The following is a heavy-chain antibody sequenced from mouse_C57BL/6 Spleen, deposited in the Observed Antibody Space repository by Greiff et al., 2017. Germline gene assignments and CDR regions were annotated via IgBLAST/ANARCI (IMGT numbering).Heavy chain of an antibody. J-gene: IGHJ4*01. CDR2: IDPSDSYT. CDR3: ARLSNLAMDY. CDR1: GYTFTSYW. D-gene: IGHD6-2*01. Sequence: QVQLQQPGAELVMPGASVKLSCKASGYTFTSYWMHWVKQRPGQGLEWIGEIDPSDSYTNYNQKFKGKSTLTVDKSSRTAYMQLSSLTSEDSAVYYCARLSNLAMDYWGQGTSVTVSS. V-gene: IGHV1-69*01.